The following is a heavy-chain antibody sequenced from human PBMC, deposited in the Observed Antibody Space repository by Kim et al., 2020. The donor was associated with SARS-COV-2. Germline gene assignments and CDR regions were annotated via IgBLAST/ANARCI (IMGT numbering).Heavy chain of an antibody. CDR2: ISWNSDSV. V-gene: IGHV3-9*01. CDR3: GKDSSGWYGYGMDV. CDR1: GFTFDNYA. Sequence: GGSLRLSCAASGFTFDNYAMHWVRQAPGKGLEWVSGISWNSDSVGYADSVKGRFTISRDNAKNSLYLQMNSLRAEDTALYYCGKDSSGWYGYGMDVWGQGTTVTVSS. J-gene: IGHJ6*02. D-gene: IGHD6-19*01.